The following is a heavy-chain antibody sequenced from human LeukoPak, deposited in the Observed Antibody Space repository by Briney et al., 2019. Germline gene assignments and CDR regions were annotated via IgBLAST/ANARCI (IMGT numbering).Heavy chain of an antibody. V-gene: IGHV5-51*01. CDR1: GYIFTTYW. J-gene: IGHJ4*02. CDR3: ARVFDILTGYYIRAFDY. D-gene: IGHD3-9*01. CDR2: IYPDDSDT. Sequence: GESLKISCKGSGYIFTTYWIAWVRQMPGKGLEWMGIIYPDDSDTRYSPSFEGQVTISADKSISTAYLQWSSLKASDTAMYYCARVFDILTGYYIRAFDYWGQGTLVTVSS.